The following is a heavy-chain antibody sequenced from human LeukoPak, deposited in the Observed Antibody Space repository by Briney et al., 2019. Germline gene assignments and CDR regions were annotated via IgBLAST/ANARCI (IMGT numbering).Heavy chain of an antibody. V-gene: IGHV3-23*01. D-gene: IGHD1-26*01. CDR1: GFTFSIYG. Sequence: GGSLRLSCAASGFTFSIYGMSWVRQAPGKGLEWVSAISGSGGRTYHADSVKGRFTISRDNSKNTLYLQMNSLRAEDTAVYYCAKDDGGSYYIYYYYMDVWGKGTTVTISS. CDR3: AKDDGGSYYIYYYYMDV. J-gene: IGHJ6*03. CDR2: ISGSGGRT.